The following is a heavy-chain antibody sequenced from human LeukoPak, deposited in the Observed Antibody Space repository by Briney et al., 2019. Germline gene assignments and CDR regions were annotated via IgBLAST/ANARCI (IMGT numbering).Heavy chain of an antibody. CDR3: AKDNLIGTAIDY. CDR1: GFTFSGYG. Sequence: PGGSLRLSCAASGFTFSGYGMHWVRQAPGKGLEWVAVVWFDGSNEYYADSVRGRFTISRDSSKNTLSLQMNSLRAEDTAVYYCAKDNLIGTAIDYWGQGTLVTVSS. V-gene: IGHV3-33*06. D-gene: IGHD2-21*01. J-gene: IGHJ4*02. CDR2: VWFDGSNE.